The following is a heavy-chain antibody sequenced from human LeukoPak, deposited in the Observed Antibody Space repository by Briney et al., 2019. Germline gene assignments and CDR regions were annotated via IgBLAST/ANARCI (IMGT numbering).Heavy chain of an antibody. V-gene: IGHV4-59*08. D-gene: IGHD4-23*01. CDR2: IYYSGST. Sequence: PSETLSLTCTVSGGSISSYYWSWLRQPPGKGLEWIGYIYYSGSTNYNPSLKSRVTISVDTSKNQFSLKLSSVTAADTAVYYCARDYGGSIDYWGQGTLVTVSS. J-gene: IGHJ4*02. CDR3: ARDYGGSIDY. CDR1: GGSISSYY.